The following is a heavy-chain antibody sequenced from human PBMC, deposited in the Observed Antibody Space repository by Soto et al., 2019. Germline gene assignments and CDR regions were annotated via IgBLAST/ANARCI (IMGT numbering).Heavy chain of an antibody. Sequence: SETLSLTCTVSGVSITSVDYYWSWIRQPPGKGLEWLGYIFYAESTYYNPSLKSRVALSLDTSKNQFSLKLNSLTAADTAVYYCVRELGCTGTSCYDVPLFDSWGQGTLVTVSS. J-gene: IGHJ4*02. D-gene: IGHD2-2*01. V-gene: IGHV4-30-4*01. CDR1: GVSITSVDYY. CDR3: VRELGCTGTSCYDVPLFDS. CDR2: IFYAEST.